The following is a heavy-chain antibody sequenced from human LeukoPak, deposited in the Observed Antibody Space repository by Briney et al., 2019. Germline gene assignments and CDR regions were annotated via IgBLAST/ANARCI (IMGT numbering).Heavy chain of an antibody. Sequence: GRSLRLSCAASGFTLDAYAMHWVRQAPGKGLEWVSGISWNSGSIGYADSVKGRFTISRDNAKNSLYLQMNSLRAEDMALYYCAKGLTMIVVDDAFDIWGQGTMVTVSS. D-gene: IGHD3-22*01. CDR3: AKGLTMIVVDDAFDI. V-gene: IGHV3-9*03. CDR1: GFTLDAYA. CDR2: ISWNSGSI. J-gene: IGHJ3*02.